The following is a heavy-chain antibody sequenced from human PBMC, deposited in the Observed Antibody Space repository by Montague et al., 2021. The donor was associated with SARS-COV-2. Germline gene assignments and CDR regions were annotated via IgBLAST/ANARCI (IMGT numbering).Heavy chain of an antibody. D-gene: IGHD2-2*01. CDR3: ARHASGYCSSTSCNVG. J-gene: IGHJ4*01. Sequence: SETLSLTCTVSGGSISSSCYYWSWLRPPPGKGLKWFGSNYCSGSNYHTLYIQVRVTISVDTSKNQLSLKLSSVTAADTAVYYCARHASGYCSSTSCNVGWGQGTLVTVSS. CDR2: NYCSGSN. CDR1: GGSISSSCYY. V-gene: IGHV4-39*01.